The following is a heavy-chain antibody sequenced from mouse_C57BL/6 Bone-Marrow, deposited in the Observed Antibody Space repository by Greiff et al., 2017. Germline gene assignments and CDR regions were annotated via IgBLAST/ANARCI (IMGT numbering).Heavy chain of an antibody. CDR3: ASLRYWYFDV. Sequence: VMLVESGPGLVQPSQSLSITCTVSGFSLTSYGVHWVRQSPGKGLEWLGVIWSGGSTDYNAAFISRLSISKDNSKSQVFFKMNSLQADDTAIYYCASLRYWYFDVWATGTTVTVSS. D-gene: IGHD1-1*01. J-gene: IGHJ1*03. V-gene: IGHV2-2*01. CDR1: GFSLTSYG. CDR2: IWSGGST.